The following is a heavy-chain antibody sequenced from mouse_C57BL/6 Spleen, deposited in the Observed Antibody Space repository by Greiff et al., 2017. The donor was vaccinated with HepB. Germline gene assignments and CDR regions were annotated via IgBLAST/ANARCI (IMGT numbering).Heavy chain of an antibody. CDR3: TRPYDGYWMDY. CDR1: GYTFTDYE. D-gene: IGHD2-3*01. V-gene: IGHV1-15*01. Sequence: QVQLQQSGAELVRPGASVTLSCKASGYTFTDYEMHWVKQTPVHGLEWIGAIDPETGGTAYNQKFKGKAILTADKSSSTAYMELRSLTSEDSAVYYCTRPYDGYWMDYWGQGTSVTVSS. J-gene: IGHJ4*01. CDR2: IDPETGGT.